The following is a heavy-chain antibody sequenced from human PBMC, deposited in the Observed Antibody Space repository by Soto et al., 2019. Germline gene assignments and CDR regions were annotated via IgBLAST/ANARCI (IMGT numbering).Heavy chain of an antibody. D-gene: IGHD2-15*01. CDR1: GFTFSSYE. J-gene: IGHJ5*02. Sequence: EVQLVESGGGLVQPGGSLRLSCAASGFTFSSYEMNWVRQAPGKGLEWVSYISSSGSTIYYADSVKGRFTISRDNAKNSLYLQMNSLRAEDTAVYYCAREGRCSGGSCYPGSPNWFDPWGQGTLVTVSS. CDR2: ISSSGSTI. CDR3: AREGRCSGGSCYPGSPNWFDP. V-gene: IGHV3-48*03.